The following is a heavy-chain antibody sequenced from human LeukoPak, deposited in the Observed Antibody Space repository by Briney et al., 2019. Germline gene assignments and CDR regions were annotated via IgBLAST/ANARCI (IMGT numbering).Heavy chain of an antibody. CDR1: GGSISSSSYY. CDR2: IYYSGST. Sequence: PSETLSLTCTVSGGSISSSSYYWGWIRQPPGKGLEWIGSIYYSGSTYYNPSLKSRVTISVDTSKNQFSLKLSSVTAADTAVHYCARFHIMVVTAGLLDYWGQGTLVTVSS. J-gene: IGHJ4*02. V-gene: IGHV4-39*01. CDR3: ARFHIMVVTAGLLDY. D-gene: IGHD2-21*02.